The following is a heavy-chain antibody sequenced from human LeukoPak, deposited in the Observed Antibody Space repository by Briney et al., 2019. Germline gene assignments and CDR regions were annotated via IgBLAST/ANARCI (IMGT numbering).Heavy chain of an antibody. Sequence: PGGSLRLSCAASGFTFSSYAMSWVRQAPGKGLEWVSAISGSGGSTYYADSVKGRFTISRDNSKNTLYLQMNSLRAEDTAIYYCAKDPRSTSRYYFEYWGQGTLVTVSS. CDR2: ISGSGGST. D-gene: IGHD2-2*01. CDR1: GFTFSSYA. CDR3: AKDPRSTSRYYFEY. V-gene: IGHV3-23*01. J-gene: IGHJ4*02.